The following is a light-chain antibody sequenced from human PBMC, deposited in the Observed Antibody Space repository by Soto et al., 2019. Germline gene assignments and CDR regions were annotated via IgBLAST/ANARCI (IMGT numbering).Light chain of an antibody. J-gene: IGLJ2*01. V-gene: IGLV1-51*01. CDR2: DDN. CDR3: GTWDSSLSAVV. Sequence: QTVVTQPPSVSAAPGQKVTISCSGSSSNIGGNSVSWYQQLPGTAPKLLIYDDNKRPSGIPDRFSGSKSGTSATLGITGLQTGDEADYYCGTWDSSLSAVVFGGGTKLTVL. CDR1: SSNIGGNS.